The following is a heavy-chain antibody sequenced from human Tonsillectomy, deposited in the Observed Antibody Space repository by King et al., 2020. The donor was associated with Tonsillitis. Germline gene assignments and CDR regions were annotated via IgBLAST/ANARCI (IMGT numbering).Heavy chain of an antibody. V-gene: IGHV3-43D*03. J-gene: IGHJ4*02. Sequence: VQLVESGGVVVQPGGSLRLSCAASGFTFDDYAMHWVRQAPGKGLEWVSLISWDGGSTYYADSVKGQFTISRDNSKNSLYLQMNSLRAEDTALYYCAKDSAVNYYDSSAYYDYWGQGTLVTVSS. CDR2: ISWDGGST. D-gene: IGHD3-22*01. CDR1: GFTFDDYA. CDR3: AKDSAVNYYDSSAYYDY.